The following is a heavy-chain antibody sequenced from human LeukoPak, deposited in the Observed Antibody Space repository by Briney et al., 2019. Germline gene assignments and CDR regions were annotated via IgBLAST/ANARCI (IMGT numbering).Heavy chain of an antibody. V-gene: IGHV1-69*06. CDR2: IIPIFGTA. CDR1: GGTFSSYA. CDR3: ARGGYSYAYHDAFDI. D-gene: IGHD5-18*01. J-gene: IGHJ3*02. Sequence: SVKVSCKASGGTFSSYAISWVRQAPGQGLEWMGGIIPIFGTANYAQKFQGRVTITAVKSTSTAYMELSSLRSEDTAVYYCARGGYSYAYHDAFDIWGQGTMVTVSS.